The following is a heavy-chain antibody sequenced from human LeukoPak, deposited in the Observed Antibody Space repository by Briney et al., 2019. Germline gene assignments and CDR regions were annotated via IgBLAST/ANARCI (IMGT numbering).Heavy chain of an antibody. CDR1: GFTVSSNY. V-gene: IGHV3-53*01. D-gene: IGHD6-19*01. J-gene: IGHJ6*02. Sequence: GGSLRLSCAASGFTVSSNYMSWVRQAPGKGLEWVSFIYSGGSTYYADSVKGRFTISRDNSKNTLYLQMNSLRAEDTAVYYCARDSIAVAGTGYYYYGMDVWGQGTTVTVSS. CDR2: IYSGGST. CDR3: ARDSIAVAGTGYYYYGMDV.